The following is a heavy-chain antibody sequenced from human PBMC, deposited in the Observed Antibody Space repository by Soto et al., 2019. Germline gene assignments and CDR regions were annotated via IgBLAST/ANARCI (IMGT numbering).Heavy chain of an antibody. Sequence: QVQLQESGPGLVKPSQTLSLTCTVSGGSISSGGYYWSWIRQHPGKGLEWIGYIYYSGSTYYNPSLKSRVTLPVATSKNQFSLKLSPVTAADTAVYYCARVGGITWFDPWGQGTLVTVSS. J-gene: IGHJ5*02. CDR2: IYYSGST. CDR3: ARVGGITWFDP. V-gene: IGHV4-31*03. CDR1: GGSISSGGYY. D-gene: IGHD3-16*01.